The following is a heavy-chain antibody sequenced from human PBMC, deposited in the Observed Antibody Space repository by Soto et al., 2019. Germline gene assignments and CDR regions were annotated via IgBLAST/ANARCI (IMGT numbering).Heavy chain of an antibody. CDR2: INPNSGGT. V-gene: IGHV1-2*02. CDR1: GYTFTGYY. J-gene: IGHJ6*02. Sequence: ASVKVSCKXSGYTFTGYYMHWVRQAPGQGLEWMGWINPNSGGTNYAQKFQGRVTMTRDTSISTAYMELSRLRSDDAAVYYCARDRSVLRFLEWPSTGLDVWGQGTTVTVSS. CDR3: ARDRSVLRFLEWPSTGLDV. D-gene: IGHD3-3*01.